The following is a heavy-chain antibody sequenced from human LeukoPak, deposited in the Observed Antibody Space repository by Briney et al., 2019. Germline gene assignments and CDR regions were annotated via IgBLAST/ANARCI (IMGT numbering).Heavy chain of an antibody. CDR3: ARVGDGSGSYYNVDWFDP. V-gene: IGHV3-53*01. CDR2: IYSGGST. J-gene: IGHJ5*02. Sequence: GGSLRPSCAASGFTVSSNYMSWVRQAPGKGLEWVSVIYSGGSTYYADSVKGRFTISRDNSKNTLYLQMNSLRAEDTAVYYCARVGDGSGSYYNVDWFDPWGQGTLVTVSS. D-gene: IGHD3-10*01. CDR1: GFTVSSNY.